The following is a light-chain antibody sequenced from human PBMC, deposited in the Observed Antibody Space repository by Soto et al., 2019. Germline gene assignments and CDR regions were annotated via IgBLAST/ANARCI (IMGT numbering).Light chain of an antibody. CDR3: QQYNYWPWT. Sequence: IVLTQSPGSLSCSPGERVTLSGRASQSVGSRYLAWYQRKPGQAPRLLIYDASSRATGMPGRFSGSGSGTEFTLTISSLQSEDFAVYYCQQYNYWPWTFGQGTKVDIK. J-gene: IGKJ1*01. CDR2: DAS. CDR1: QSVGSRY. V-gene: IGKV3-15*01.